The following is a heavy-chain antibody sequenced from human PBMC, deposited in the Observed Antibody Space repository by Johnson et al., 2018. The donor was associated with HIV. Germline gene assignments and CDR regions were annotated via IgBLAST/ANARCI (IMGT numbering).Heavy chain of an antibody. D-gene: IGHD5-24*01. V-gene: IGHV3-7*01. J-gene: IGHJ3*02. CDR1: GFTFSSHW. CDR3: ARNIEMATVGAFDI. Sequence: EVQLVESGGGLVQPGGSLRPSCAASGFTFSSHWMSWVRQAPGKGLEWVASINQDEGEKYYVDSVKGRFTISRDNAKNSLYLQMNSLRAEDTAVYWCARNIEMATVGAFDIWGPGTKVSVSS. CDR2: INQDEGEK.